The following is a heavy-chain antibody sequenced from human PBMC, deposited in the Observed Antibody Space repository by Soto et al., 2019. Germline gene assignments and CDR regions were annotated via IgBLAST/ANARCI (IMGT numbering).Heavy chain of an antibody. CDR1: GFSVGSNY. V-gene: IGHV3-53*02. Sequence: EVQLVETGGGLVQPGGSLRLSCAASGFSVGSNYMSWVRQAPGKGLVWVSVFYGGGTTHDADSVKGRFTISREKSKNTLYPQMNSLTPQDTTVYYCARSSPGVNASSFNLGGRGTLVPFS. CDR3: ARSSPGVNASSFNL. D-gene: IGHD2-8*01. J-gene: IGHJ2*01. CDR2: FYGGGTT.